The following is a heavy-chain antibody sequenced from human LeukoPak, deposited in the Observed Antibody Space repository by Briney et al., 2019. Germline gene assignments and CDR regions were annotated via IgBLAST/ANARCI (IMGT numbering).Heavy chain of an antibody. V-gene: IGHV3-74*01. CDR1: GFTFSDYS. Sequence: GGSLRLSCAASGFTFSDYSMNWVRQAPGKGLVWVSRINSDGSSTSYADSVKGRFTISRDNAKNTLYLQMNSLRAEDTAVYYCARGGTVTTNNWFDPWGQGTLVTVSS. CDR3: ARGGTVTTNNWFDP. J-gene: IGHJ5*02. D-gene: IGHD4-17*01. CDR2: INSDGSST.